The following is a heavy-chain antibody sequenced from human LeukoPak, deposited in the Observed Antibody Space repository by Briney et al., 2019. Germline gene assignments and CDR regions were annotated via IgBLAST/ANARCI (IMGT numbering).Heavy chain of an antibody. V-gene: IGHV1-2*02. D-gene: IGHD3-22*01. J-gene: IGHJ4*02. Sequence: ASVKVSCKASGYTFTDYYMHWVRQAPGQGLEWMGWINPNSGGTDYAPKFQSRVTMTRDTSINTAYMEVSRLTSDDTAVYYCAKVGSNGYYYLNFDSWGQGTLVTVSS. CDR1: GYTFTDYY. CDR2: INPNSGGT. CDR3: AKVGSNGYYYLNFDS.